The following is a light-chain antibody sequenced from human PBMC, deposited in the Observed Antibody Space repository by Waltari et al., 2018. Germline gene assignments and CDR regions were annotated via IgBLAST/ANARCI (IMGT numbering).Light chain of an antibody. V-gene: IGLV2-23*01. J-gene: IGLJ1*01. CDR2: EGS. CDR3: CSYAGSSTFYV. CDR1: NRDVGSYNL. Sequence: QSALTQPASVSGSPGPSITISCPGTNRDVGSYNLVPWYQQYPGKAPKLMIYEGSKRPSGVSNRFSGSKSGNTASLTISGLQAEDEADYYCCSYAGSSTFYVFGTGTKVTVL.